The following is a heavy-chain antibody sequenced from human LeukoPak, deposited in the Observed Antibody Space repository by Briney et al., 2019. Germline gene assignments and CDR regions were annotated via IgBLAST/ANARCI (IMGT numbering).Heavy chain of an antibody. V-gene: IGHV1-46*01. J-gene: IGHJ1*01. CDR2: INPSGGSS. D-gene: IGHD2-21*01. Sequence: GASVKVSCKASGYTFTSYYMHWVRQAPGQGLEWMGIINPSGGSSSYAQKFQGRVTMTRDTSTSTVYMELGSLRSEDTAVYYCARVEDSIVVASPFQHWGQGTLVTVSS. CDR1: GYTFTSYY. CDR3: ARVEDSIVVASPFQH.